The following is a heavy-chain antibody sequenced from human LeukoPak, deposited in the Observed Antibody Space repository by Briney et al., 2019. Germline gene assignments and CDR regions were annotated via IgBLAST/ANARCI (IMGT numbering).Heavy chain of an antibody. D-gene: IGHD3-10*01. CDR2: INHSGST. J-gene: IGHJ3*02. Sequence: SETLSLTCAVYGGSFSGYYWSWIRQPPGKGLEWIGEINHSGSTNYNPSLKSRVTISVDTSKNQFSLKLSSVTAADTAVYYCARERGIAMVRGAQASFGIWGQGTMVTVSS. CDR3: ARERGIAMVRGAQASFGI. CDR1: GGSFSGYY. V-gene: IGHV4-34*01.